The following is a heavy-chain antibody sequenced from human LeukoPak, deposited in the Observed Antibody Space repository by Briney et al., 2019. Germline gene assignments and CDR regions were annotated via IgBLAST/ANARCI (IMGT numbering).Heavy chain of an antibody. CDR1: GYTFTSYY. Sequence: AASVKVSCKASGYTFTSYYMHWVRQAPGQGLEWMGIINPSGGSTSYAQKFQGRVTMTRDTSTSTVYMELSSLRSEDTAVYYCASARGNWNSIDYWGQGTLVTVSS. V-gene: IGHV1-46*01. CDR2: INPSGGST. CDR3: ASARGNWNSIDY. D-gene: IGHD1-7*01. J-gene: IGHJ4*02.